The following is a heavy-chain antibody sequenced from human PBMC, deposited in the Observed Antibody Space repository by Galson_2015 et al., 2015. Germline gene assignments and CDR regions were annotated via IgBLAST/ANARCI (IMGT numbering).Heavy chain of an antibody. D-gene: IGHD6-19*01. V-gene: IGHV1-69*13. CDR2: IIPIFGTA. CDR3: ARPQEGVAGSDGYYYYGMDV. Sequence: SVKVSCKASGGTFSSYAISWVRQAPGQGLEWMGGIIPIFGTANYAQKFQGRVTITADESTSTAYMELSSLRSEDTAVYYCARPQEGVAGSDGYYYYGMDVWGQGTTVTVSS. J-gene: IGHJ6*02. CDR1: GGTFSSYA.